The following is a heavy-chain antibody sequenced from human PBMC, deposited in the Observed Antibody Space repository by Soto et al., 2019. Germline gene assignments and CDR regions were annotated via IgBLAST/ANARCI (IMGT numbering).Heavy chain of an antibody. J-gene: IGHJ5*02. CDR3: AGLVVPAAIPVLDNWFDP. V-gene: IGHV4-4*02. D-gene: IGHD2-2*02. Sequence: SETLSLTCAVSGGSISSSNWWSWVRQPPGKGLEWIGEIYHSGSTNYNPSLKSRVTISVDKSKNQFSLKLSSVTAADTAVYYCAGLVVPAAIPVLDNWFDPWGQGTLVTVSS. CDR2: IYHSGST. CDR1: GGSISSSNW.